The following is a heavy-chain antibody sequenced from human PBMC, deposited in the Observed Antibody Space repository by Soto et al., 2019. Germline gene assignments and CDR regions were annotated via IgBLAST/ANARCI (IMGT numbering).Heavy chain of an antibody. CDR1: GFTFSSYA. V-gene: IGHV3-23*01. Sequence: EVQLLESGGGLVQPGGSLRLSCAASGFTFSSYAMSWVRQAPGKGLEWVSAISGSGGSTYYADSVKGRFTISRDNSKNALYLQMNSLRAEDTAVYYCAPNIGSYSGYYWGQGTLVTVSS. CDR2: ISGSGGST. CDR3: APNIGSYSGYY. D-gene: IGHD1-26*01. J-gene: IGHJ4*02.